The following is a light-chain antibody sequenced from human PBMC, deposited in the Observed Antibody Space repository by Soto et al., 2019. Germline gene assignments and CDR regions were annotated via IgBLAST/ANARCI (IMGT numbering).Light chain of an antibody. CDR3: QQANSFSIT. J-gene: IGKJ5*01. CDR2: GTS. Sequence: DIQMTQSPSSVSASVGDRVTITCRASQRISSWVAWYQQKPGKATKLLIYGTSSLQSGVPSRFSGTGSGTEFTLTISSLQPEDFATYYCQQANSFSITFGQGTRLEIK. CDR1: QRISSW. V-gene: IGKV1-12*01.